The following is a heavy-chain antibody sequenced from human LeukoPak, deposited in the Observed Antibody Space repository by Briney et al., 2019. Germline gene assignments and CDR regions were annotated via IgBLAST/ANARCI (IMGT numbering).Heavy chain of an antibody. CDR3: VKDDVYFYDSSDYPH. J-gene: IGHJ4*02. D-gene: IGHD3-22*01. Sequence: PGGSLRLSRSASGFTFRSYAMHWVRQAPGKGLEYVSAISSNGGSTYYADSVKGRFTISRDNSKNTLYLQMSSLRAEDTAVYYCVKDDVYFYDSSDYPHWGQGTLVTVSS. V-gene: IGHV3-64D*09. CDR1: GFTFRSYA. CDR2: ISSNGGST.